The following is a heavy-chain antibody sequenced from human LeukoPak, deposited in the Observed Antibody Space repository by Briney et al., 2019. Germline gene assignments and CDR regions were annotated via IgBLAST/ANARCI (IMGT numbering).Heavy chain of an antibody. Sequence: ASVKVSCQASGYSFTSYGISWVRQAPGQGLEWMGWIIAYNGNTNYAQKLQGRVTMTTDTSTSTAYMELRSLRSDDTAVYYCARLKLYYYYYMDVWGKGTTVTVSS. J-gene: IGHJ6*03. V-gene: IGHV1-18*01. CDR2: IIAYNGNT. CDR1: GYSFTSYG. CDR3: ARLKLYYYYYMDV.